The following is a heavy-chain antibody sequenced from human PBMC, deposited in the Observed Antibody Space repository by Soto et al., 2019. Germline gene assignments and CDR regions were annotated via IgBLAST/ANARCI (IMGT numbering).Heavy chain of an antibody. CDR3: ARQIYDSDTGPNFQYYFDS. Sequence: PGESLKISCKGSGYSFAGCWITWVRQKPGKGLEWMGRIDPSDSQTYYSPSFRGHVTISATKSITTVFLQWSSLRASDTAMYYCARQIYDSDTGPNFQYYFDSWGQGTPVTVPS. V-gene: IGHV5-10-1*01. D-gene: IGHD3-22*01. CDR2: IDPSDSQT. CDR1: GYSFAGCW. J-gene: IGHJ4*02.